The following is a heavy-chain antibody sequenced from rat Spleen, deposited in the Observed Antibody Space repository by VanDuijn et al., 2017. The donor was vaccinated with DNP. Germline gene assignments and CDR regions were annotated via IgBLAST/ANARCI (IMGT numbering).Heavy chain of an antibody. CDR2: ISYSGTT. J-gene: IGHJ2*01. D-gene: IGHD4-1*01. V-gene: IGHV3-1*01. CDR3: VRWVRALDY. CDR1: GYSIISTY. Sequence: EVQLQESGPGLVKPSQSLSLTCSVTGYSIISTYWGWIRKFPGNELEWIGHISYSGTTSYNPSLKSRISITRDTSKNQFFLQLNSVTTEDTATYYCVRWVRALDYWGQGVMVTVSS.